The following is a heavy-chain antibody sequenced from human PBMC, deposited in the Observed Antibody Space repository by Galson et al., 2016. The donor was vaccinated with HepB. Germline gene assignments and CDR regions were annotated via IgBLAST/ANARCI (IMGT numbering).Heavy chain of an antibody. CDR1: GVSINSSTYY. CDR2: IYTSGTT. Sequence: TLSLTCTVSGVSINSSTYYWSWIRQPAGKGLEWIGRIYTSGTTNYNPSLKSRVTISVDTSKNQFSLKLSSVTAADTAVYYCARAGYDGDFWSGYFDYWGKGTTVSVSS. D-gene: IGHD3-3*01. CDR3: ARAGYDGDFWSGYFDY. V-gene: IGHV4-61*02. J-gene: IGHJ6*04.